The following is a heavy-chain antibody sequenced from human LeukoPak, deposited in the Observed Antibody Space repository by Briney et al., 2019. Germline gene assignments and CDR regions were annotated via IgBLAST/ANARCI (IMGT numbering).Heavy chain of an antibody. V-gene: IGHV1-18*01. CDR1: GYTFTSYG. CDR2: ISAYNGNT. Sequence: ASVKVSCKASGYTFTSYGISWVRQAPGQGLEWMGWISAYNGNTNYAQKLQGRVTMTTDTSTSTAYMELRSLRSDDTAVYYCARDLVGPQTYYYDSSGYYYYDAFDIWGQGTMVTVSS. D-gene: IGHD3-22*01. J-gene: IGHJ3*02. CDR3: ARDLVGPQTYYYDSSGYYYYDAFDI.